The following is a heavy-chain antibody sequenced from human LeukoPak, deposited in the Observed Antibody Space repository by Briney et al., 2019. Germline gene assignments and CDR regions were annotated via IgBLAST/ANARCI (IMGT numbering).Heavy chain of an antibody. CDR2: ISYDGSNK. CDR3: ARGMVVVTASLSNWYFDL. CDR1: GFTFSSYG. J-gene: IGHJ2*01. Sequence: GRSLRLSCAASGFTFSSYGMHWVRQAPGKGLEWVAVISYDGSNKYYADSVKGRFTISRDNSKNTLYLQMNSLRAEDTAVYYCARGMVVVTASLSNWYFDLWGRGTLVTVSS. V-gene: IGHV3-30*03. D-gene: IGHD2-15*01.